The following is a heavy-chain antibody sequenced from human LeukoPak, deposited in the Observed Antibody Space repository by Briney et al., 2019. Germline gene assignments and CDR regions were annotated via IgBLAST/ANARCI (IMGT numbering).Heavy chain of an antibody. J-gene: IGHJ5*02. CDR2: IYYSGST. V-gene: IGHV4-59*01. CDR1: GGSISSYY. Sequence: SETLSLTCTVSGGSISSYYWSWIRQPPGKGLEWVGDIYYSGSTNYNPSLKSRVTISVDTSKNQFSLKLSSVTAADTAVYYCARVDSSSSPLDPWGQGTLVTVSS. D-gene: IGHD6-6*01. CDR3: ARVDSSSSPLDP.